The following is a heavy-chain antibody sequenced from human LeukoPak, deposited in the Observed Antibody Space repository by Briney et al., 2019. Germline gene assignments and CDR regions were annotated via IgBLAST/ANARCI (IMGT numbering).Heavy chain of an antibody. CDR3: AKQQLGSYYYMDV. CDR1: GGSINSGSYY. V-gene: IGHV4-61*02. CDR2: IYTSGST. D-gene: IGHD6-13*01. J-gene: IGHJ6*03. Sequence: SETLSLTCTVSGGSINSGSYYWSWIRQPAGKGPEWIGRIYTSGSTNYNPSLKSRVTISVDTSKNQFSLRLSSVTAADTAVYYCAKQQLGSYYYMDVWGKGTTVTISS.